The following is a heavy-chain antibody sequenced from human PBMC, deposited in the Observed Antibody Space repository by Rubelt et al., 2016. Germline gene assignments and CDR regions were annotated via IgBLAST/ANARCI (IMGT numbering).Heavy chain of an antibody. V-gene: IGHV4-38-2*02. Sequence: QVQLQESGPGLVKPSETLSLTCTVSGYSISSGYYWGWIRQPPGKGLEWIGEINHSGSTNYNPSLKSRVTISVDTSKNQFSLKLSSVTAADTAVYYCARHGEMATIRCAFDIWGQGTMVTVSS. CDR1: GYSISSGYY. J-gene: IGHJ3*02. CDR2: INHSGST. CDR3: ARHGEMATIRCAFDI. D-gene: IGHD5-24*01.